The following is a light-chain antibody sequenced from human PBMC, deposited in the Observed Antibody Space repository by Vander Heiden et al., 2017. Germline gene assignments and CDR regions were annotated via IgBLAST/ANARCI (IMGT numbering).Light chain of an antibody. CDR3: QQYGNSPRT. Sequence: IVLTQSPGAMPLAPGEKATLPCRASQSVGSNYLAWYQQKPGQAPRLLIYGASSRATDIPDRFSGSGSGTDFTLTISSLQPEDFAVYSCQQYGNSPRTFGQGTKVEIK. J-gene: IGKJ1*01. CDR2: GAS. V-gene: IGKV3-20*01. CDR1: QSVGSNY.